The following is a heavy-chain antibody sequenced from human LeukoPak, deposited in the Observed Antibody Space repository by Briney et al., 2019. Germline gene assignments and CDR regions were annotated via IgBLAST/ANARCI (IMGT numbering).Heavy chain of an antibody. J-gene: IGHJ6*03. Sequence: SETLSLTCTVSGASISTYYWSWIRQPAGKGLEWIGRIYTSGSTNYNPSLKSRVTISVDTSKNQFSLKLSSVTAADTAVYYCARGRYDILTGYYPPPDYYYMDVWGKGTTVTVSS. CDR3: ARGRYDILTGYYPPPDYYYMDV. V-gene: IGHV4-4*07. D-gene: IGHD3-9*01. CDR1: GASISTYY. CDR2: IYTSGST.